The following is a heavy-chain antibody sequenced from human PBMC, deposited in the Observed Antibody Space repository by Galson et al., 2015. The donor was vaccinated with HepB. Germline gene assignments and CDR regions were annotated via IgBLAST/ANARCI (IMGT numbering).Heavy chain of an antibody. Sequence: SVKVSCKVSGYTLTELSMHWVRQAPGKGLEWMGGFDPEDGETIYAQKFQGRVTMTEDTSTDTAYMELSSLRSEDTAVYYCATSAAAGTSFDPWGQGTLVTVSS. CDR2: FDPEDGET. CDR1: GYTLTELS. V-gene: IGHV1-24*01. J-gene: IGHJ5*02. CDR3: ATSAAAGTSFDP. D-gene: IGHD6-13*01.